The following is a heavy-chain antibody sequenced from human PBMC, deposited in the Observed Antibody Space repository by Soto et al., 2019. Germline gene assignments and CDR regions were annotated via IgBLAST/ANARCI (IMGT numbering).Heavy chain of an antibody. Sequence: EVHLVESGGGLVQPGGSLRLSCAASGFTFSTYWMHWVRQAPGKGLVWVSRISSDGSTTRYADSVKGRFTISRDNAKNTLYLQVNSLRAEDTAVYYCARETVTTLYYWGQGTLVTVSS. CDR3: ARETVTTLYY. CDR1: GFTFSTYW. J-gene: IGHJ4*02. V-gene: IGHV3-74*01. D-gene: IGHD4-17*01. CDR2: ISSDGSTT.